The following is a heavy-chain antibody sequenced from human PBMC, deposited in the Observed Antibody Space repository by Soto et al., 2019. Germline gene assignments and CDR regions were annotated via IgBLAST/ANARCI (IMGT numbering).Heavy chain of an antibody. V-gene: IGHV3-30*09. D-gene: IGHD3-22*01. CDR2: ISYDGSDK. J-gene: IGHJ6*02. CDR1: GFKYTDFA. CDR3: ARPAWDSYYPIDV. Sequence: VQLVESGGGEVQPGRSLRLSCAASGFKYTDFALHWVRQAPGKGLEWVAIISYDGSDKYYADSVKGRFVISRDNPKNKLYLEMISLRPEDTAVYFCARPAWDSYYPIDVWGQGTTVTVFS.